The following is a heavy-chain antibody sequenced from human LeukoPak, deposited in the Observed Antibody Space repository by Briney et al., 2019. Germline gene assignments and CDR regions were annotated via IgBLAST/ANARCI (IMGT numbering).Heavy chain of an antibody. CDR2: INHSGST. J-gene: IGHJ4*02. CDR3: ARRAGFSGWYFREDY. Sequence: SETLSLTCAVYGGSFSGYYWSWIRQPPGKGLEWIGEINHSGSTNYNPSLKSRVTISVDTSKNQFSLKLSSVTAADTAVYHCARRAGFSGWYFREDYWGQGTLVTVSS. V-gene: IGHV4-34*01. CDR1: GGSFSGYY. D-gene: IGHD6-19*01.